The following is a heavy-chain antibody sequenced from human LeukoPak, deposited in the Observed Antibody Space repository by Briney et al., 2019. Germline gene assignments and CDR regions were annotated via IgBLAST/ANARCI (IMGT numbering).Heavy chain of an antibody. J-gene: IGHJ3*02. Sequence: GGSLRLSCVASGVSVSNNFISWVRQAPGKGLQWVSVIYTGGNPRYADSVKGRFTISRDNSKNTLYLQMTNLRAEDTATYYSARVQYFDTYSDGFDIWGQGTVVTVSS. CDR1: GVSVSNNF. CDR3: ARVQYFDTYSDGFDI. CDR2: IYTGGNP. D-gene: IGHD3-9*01. V-gene: IGHV3-53*01.